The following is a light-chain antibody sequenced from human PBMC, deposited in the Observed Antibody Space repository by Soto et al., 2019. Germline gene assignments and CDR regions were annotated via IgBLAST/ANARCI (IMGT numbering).Light chain of an antibody. CDR3: AAWDDSLNGHWV. CDR1: TSNIGTNT. CDR2: SNN. Sequence: QPVLTQPPSASGTPGQRVTISCSGSTSNIGTNTVNWYQQLPGTAPKLLIYSNNRRPSGVPDRFSGSKSGTSASLAISGLQSEDEADYYCAAWDDSLNGHWVFGGGTKLTVL. J-gene: IGLJ3*02. V-gene: IGLV1-44*01.